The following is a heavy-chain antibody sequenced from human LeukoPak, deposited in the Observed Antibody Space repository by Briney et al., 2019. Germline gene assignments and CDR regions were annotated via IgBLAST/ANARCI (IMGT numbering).Heavy chain of an antibody. J-gene: IGHJ4*02. D-gene: IGHD5-18*01. CDR3: AKAGYSYGPYSYYFDY. CDR2: ISWNSGSI. Sequence: CRSLRLSCAASGFTFGDYAMHWVRQAPGKGLEWVSGISWNSGSIGYADSVKGRFTISRDNAKNSLYLQMNSLRAEDMALYYCAKAGYSYGPYSYYFDYWGQGTLVTVSS. V-gene: IGHV3-9*03. CDR1: GFTFGDYA.